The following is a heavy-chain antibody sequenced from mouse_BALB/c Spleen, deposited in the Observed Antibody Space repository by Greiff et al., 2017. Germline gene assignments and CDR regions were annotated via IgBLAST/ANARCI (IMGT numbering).Heavy chain of an antibody. CDR3: ARSEYGYGGYYAMDY. Sequence: VQLQQSGPGLVKPSQSLSLTCTVTGYSITSDYAWNWIRQFPGNKLEWMGYISYSGSTSYNPSLKSRISITRDTSKNQFFLQLNSVTTEDTATYYCARSEYGYGGYYAMDYWGQGTSVTVSS. CDR1: GYSITSDYA. J-gene: IGHJ4*01. CDR2: ISYSGST. V-gene: IGHV3-2*02. D-gene: IGHD2-2*01.